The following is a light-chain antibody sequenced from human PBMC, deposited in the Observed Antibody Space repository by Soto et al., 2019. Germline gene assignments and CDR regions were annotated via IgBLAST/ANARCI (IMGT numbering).Light chain of an antibody. J-gene: IGKJ4*01. Sequence: DIQMTQSPSSLSASVGDRVTITCRASQSISSYMNWYQQKQGKAPKLLIYATSSLQSGVPSRFSGSGSGTDFTLAISSLQPEDFATYYCQQSYSTPLFGGGTKVEIK. V-gene: IGKV1-39*01. CDR2: ATS. CDR1: QSISSY. CDR3: QQSYSTPL.